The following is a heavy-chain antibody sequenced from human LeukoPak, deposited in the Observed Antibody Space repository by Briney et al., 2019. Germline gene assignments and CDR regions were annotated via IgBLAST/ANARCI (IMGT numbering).Heavy chain of an antibody. CDR2: IYISGTP. J-gene: IGHJ4*02. Sequence: SDTLSLTCSVSGDSISTYYWTWIRQPAGKGLEWIGRIYISGTPNYNPSLRGRVTMSIDTSMNQFSLKLTSVTAADTAVYYCAREKMTTITTNDYWGQGTLVTVSS. CDR3: AREKMTTITTNDY. CDR1: GDSISTYY. D-gene: IGHD4-11*01. V-gene: IGHV4-4*07.